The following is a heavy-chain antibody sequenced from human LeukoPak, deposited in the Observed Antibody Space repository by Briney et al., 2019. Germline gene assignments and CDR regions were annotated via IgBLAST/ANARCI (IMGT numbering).Heavy chain of an antibody. Sequence: SETLSLTCTVSGGSISTYYWSWVRQSPGKGLECIAYIYYSDSTNYKPSLKSRVTVSVDTSKNQFSLKLSSVTAADTAVYYCAREAYCGGDCYPSDAFDIWGQGTMVTVSS. V-gene: IGHV4-59*12. D-gene: IGHD2-21*02. J-gene: IGHJ3*02. CDR2: IYYSDST. CDR1: GGSISTYY. CDR3: AREAYCGGDCYPSDAFDI.